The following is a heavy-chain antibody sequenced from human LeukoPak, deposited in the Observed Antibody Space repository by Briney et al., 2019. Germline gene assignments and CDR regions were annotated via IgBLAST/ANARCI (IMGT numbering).Heavy chain of an antibody. D-gene: IGHD1-7*01. V-gene: IGHV1-69*05. CDR2: IIPIFGTA. CDR1: GGTFSSYA. Sequence: ASVKVSCKASGGTFSSYAISWVRQAPGQGLEWMGGIIPIFGTANYAQKFQGRVTITTDESTSTAYMELSSLRSEDTAVYYCARDNYAGADWFDPWGQGTLVTVSS. J-gene: IGHJ5*02. CDR3: ARDNYAGADWFDP.